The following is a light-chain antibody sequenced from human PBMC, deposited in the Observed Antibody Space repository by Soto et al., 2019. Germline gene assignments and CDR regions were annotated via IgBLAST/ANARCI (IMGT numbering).Light chain of an antibody. J-gene: IGKJ1*01. CDR2: LGS. V-gene: IGKV2-28*01. Sequence: DIVMTQSPLSLPVTPGEPASISCRSSQSLLHSNGYNYLDWYLQKPGQSPQLLIYLGSNRASGVPDRFSGSGSGTDFTLKISRVEAEDVGVYYCMQALQPCGTFGQGTKVEIK. CDR1: QSLLHSNGYNY. CDR3: MQALQPCGT.